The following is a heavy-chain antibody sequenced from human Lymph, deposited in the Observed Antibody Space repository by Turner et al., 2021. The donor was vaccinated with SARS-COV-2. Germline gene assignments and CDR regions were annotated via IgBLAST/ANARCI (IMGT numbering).Heavy chain of an antibody. J-gene: IGHJ6*02. V-gene: IGHV3-30-3*01. CDR2: ISYDGSNK. D-gene: IGHD1-26*01. CDR3: ARAYSGSDYYGMDV. Sequence: QVQLVESGGGVVQPGRSLSLSCAASGFTFSSYAMHWVRQAPGKGLEWVAIISYDGSNKYYADSVKGRFTISRDNSKNTLYLQMNSLRAEDAAVYYWARAYSGSDYYGMDVWGQGTKVTVS. CDR1: GFTFSSYA.